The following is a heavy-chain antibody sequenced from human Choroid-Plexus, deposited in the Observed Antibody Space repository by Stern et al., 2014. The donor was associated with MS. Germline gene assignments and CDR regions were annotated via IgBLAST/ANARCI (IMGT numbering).Heavy chain of an antibody. Sequence: EVQLVESGAEVKKPGESLKISCKGSGYSFTNNWIGWVRQVPGQGLEWMGIIYPGDSDTRYNPSFQGQVTISADKSISTAYLQWSSLKASDTAMYYCARQRASSADYWGQGTLVTVSS. CDR1: GYSFTNNW. V-gene: IGHV5-51*01. D-gene: IGHD1-26*01. CDR3: ARQRASSADY. J-gene: IGHJ4*02. CDR2: IYPGDSDT.